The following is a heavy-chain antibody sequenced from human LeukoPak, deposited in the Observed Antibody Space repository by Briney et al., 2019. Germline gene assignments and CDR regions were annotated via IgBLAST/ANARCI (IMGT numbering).Heavy chain of an antibody. Sequence: RGPLTLSSAASVVTFSRYNVDCVCASPRERLWSVSYISIRGSTIYYADSVKSRSTISRDNAKNSLYLHMNILRARTPPGYNVARDWMGYDERGGYWGQGTLVSVSS. V-gene: IGHV3-48*04. CDR1: VVTFSRYN. CDR2: ISIRGSTI. J-gene: IGHJ4*02. D-gene: IGHD1-1*01. CDR3: ARDWMGYDERGGY.